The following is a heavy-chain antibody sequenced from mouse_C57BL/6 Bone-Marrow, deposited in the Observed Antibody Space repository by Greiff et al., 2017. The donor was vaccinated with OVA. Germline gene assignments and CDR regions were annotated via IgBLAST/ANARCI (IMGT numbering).Heavy chain of an antibody. V-gene: IGHV1-81*01. CDR3: ASYDYDWYFDD. Sequence: VQLQQSGAELARPGASVKLSCKASGYTFTSYGISWVKQRTGQGLEWIGEIYPRSGNTYYNEKFKGKATLTADKSSSTAYMKLRSVTAEDSAVYFCASYDYDWYFDDWGTGTTVTVSS. D-gene: IGHD2-4*01. CDR2: IYPRSGNT. J-gene: IGHJ1*03. CDR1: GYTFTSYG.